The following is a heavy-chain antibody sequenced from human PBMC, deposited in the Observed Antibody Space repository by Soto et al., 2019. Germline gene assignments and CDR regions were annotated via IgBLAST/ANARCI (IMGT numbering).Heavy chain of an antibody. Sequence: GGSLRLSCAASGFTVSSNYMSWVRQAPGKGLEWVSVIYSGGSTYYADSVKGRFTISRDNSKNTLYLQMNSLRAEDTAVYYCAKESFRVVTRELFDYWGQGTLVTVSS. CDR3: AKESFRVVTRELFDY. V-gene: IGHV3-66*01. CDR1: GFTVSSNY. J-gene: IGHJ4*02. CDR2: IYSGGST. D-gene: IGHD2-21*02.